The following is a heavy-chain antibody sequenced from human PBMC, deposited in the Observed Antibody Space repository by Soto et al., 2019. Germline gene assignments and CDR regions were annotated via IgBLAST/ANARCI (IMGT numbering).Heavy chain of an antibody. J-gene: IGHJ4*02. CDR3: GRGDSGYEGGFDY. D-gene: IGHD5-12*01. Sequence: SETLSLTCTVSGGSISSYYWSWIRQPPGKGLEWIGYIYYSGSTNYNPSLKSRVTISVDTSKNQFSLKLSSVTAADTAVYYCGRGDSGYEGGFDYRAQRTPVTVSS. CDR2: IYYSGST. CDR1: GGSISSYY. V-gene: IGHV4-59*01.